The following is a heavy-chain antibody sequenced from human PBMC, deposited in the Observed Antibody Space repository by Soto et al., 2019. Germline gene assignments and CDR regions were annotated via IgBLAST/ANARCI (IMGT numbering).Heavy chain of an antibody. V-gene: IGHV3-15*01. CDR2: IKSKTDGGTT. CDR3: TTDQVSAWLLLSPHYYGMDV. Sequence: GGSLRLSCAASGFTFSNAWMSWVRQAPGKGLEWVGRIKSKTDGGTTDYAAPVKGRFTISRDDSKNTLYLQMNSLKTEDTAVYYCTTDQVSAWLLLSPHYYGMDVWGQGTTVTVSS. CDR1: GFTFSNAW. J-gene: IGHJ6*02. D-gene: IGHD3-22*01.